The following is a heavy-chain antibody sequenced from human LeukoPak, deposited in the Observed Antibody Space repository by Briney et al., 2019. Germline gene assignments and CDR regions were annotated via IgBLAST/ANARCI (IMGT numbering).Heavy chain of an antibody. CDR1: GFTFSIYD. Sequence: PGGSLRLSCTDSGFTFSIYDLTWVRQAPGKGLEWVSGITGSSTWTYYADSVRGRFTISRDNSKNTLHLQMNNLTADDTAIYYCARELVSLGTGYFDLWGRGTLVTVSS. D-gene: IGHD7-27*01. V-gene: IGHV3-23*01. J-gene: IGHJ2*01. CDR2: ITGSSTWT. CDR3: ARELVSLGTGYFDL.